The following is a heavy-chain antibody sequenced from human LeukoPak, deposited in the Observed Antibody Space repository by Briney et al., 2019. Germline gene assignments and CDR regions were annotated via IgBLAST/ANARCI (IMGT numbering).Heavy chain of an antibody. J-gene: IGHJ3*02. CDR3: ARIEQYDAFDI. Sequence: PSETLSLTCSVSGVSISSGSNYWGWIRQPPGKTLEWIGSIYSSGSTHYNSSLKSRVIILIDTSKNHFSLTLSSVTAADTAVYYCARIEQYDAFDIWGQGTMVTVSS. CDR1: GVSISSGSNY. CDR2: IYSSGST. V-gene: IGHV4-39*02. D-gene: IGHD6-19*01.